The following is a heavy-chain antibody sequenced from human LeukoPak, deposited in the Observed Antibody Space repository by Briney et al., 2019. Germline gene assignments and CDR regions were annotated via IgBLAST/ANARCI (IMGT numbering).Heavy chain of an antibody. CDR3: ARGVVVPAAMSYFEY. V-gene: IGHV4-39*06. Sequence: SETLSLTCTVSGGSISSSSYYWGWIRQRPGTGLEWIGFIYYSGSTYYNPSLKSRFTISVDTSKYQFPLKLSSVTAADTAVYYCARGVVVPAAMSYFEYWGQGTLVTVSS. CDR1: GGSISSSSYY. J-gene: IGHJ4*02. CDR2: IYYSGST. D-gene: IGHD2-2*01.